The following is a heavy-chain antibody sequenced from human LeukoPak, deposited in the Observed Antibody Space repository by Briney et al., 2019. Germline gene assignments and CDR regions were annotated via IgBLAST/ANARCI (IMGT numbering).Heavy chain of an antibody. D-gene: IGHD2-2*01. J-gene: IGHJ4*02. V-gene: IGHV3-23*01. CDR2: ISASGGST. CDR1: GGSISSNY. Sequence: ETLSLTCTVFGGSISSNYWSWIRQPPGKGLEWVSAISASGGSTYYADSVKGRFTISRDNSQNTLYLQVNSLRAEDTAVYYCAKGLVPAAIRVVDYWGQGTLVTVSS. CDR3: AKGLVPAAIRVVDY.